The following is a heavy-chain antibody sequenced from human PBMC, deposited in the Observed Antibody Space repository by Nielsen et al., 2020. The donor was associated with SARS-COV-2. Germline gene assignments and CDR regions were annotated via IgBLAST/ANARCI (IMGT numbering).Heavy chain of an antibody. D-gene: IGHD3-3*01. V-gene: IGHV4-59*01. CDR3: AREQYHFWSDYARYFDY. Sequence: GSLRLSCTVSGASISSYYWSWIRQAPGKGLEWIGYINYSGSTNYNPSLKSRVTISVDTSKNQFSLKLTSVTAADTAVYYCAREQYHFWSDYARYFDYWGQGSLVTVSS. CDR2: INYSGST. J-gene: IGHJ4*02. CDR1: GASISSYY.